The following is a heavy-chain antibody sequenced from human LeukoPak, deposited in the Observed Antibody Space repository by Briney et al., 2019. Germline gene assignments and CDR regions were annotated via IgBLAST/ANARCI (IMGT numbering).Heavy chain of an antibody. J-gene: IGHJ3*02. CDR3: AKGRTYCGGGCYTDGGFDI. V-gene: IGHV4-30-4*01. CDR2: IYYSGST. CDR1: GGSISSGDYY. D-gene: IGHD2-21*02. Sequence: PSETLSLTCTVSGGSISSGDYYWSWIRQPPGKGLEWIGYIYYSGSTYYNPSLKSRVTISVDTSKNQFSLKLSSVTAADTAVYYCAKGRTYCGGGCYTDGGFDIWGQGTMVTVSS.